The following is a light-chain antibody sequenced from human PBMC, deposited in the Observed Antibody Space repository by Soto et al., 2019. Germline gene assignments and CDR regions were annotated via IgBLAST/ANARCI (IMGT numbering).Light chain of an antibody. CDR3: QQFGNSPWT. J-gene: IGKJ1*01. CDR2: DAS. Sequence: EILLTQSPATLSLSPGERATLSCRASQSVSSRLAWYQQRPGQAPRLLIYDASDRATDTPARFSGSGSGTDFTLTISSLEPEDFAVYYCQQFGNSPWTFGQGTKVEI. CDR1: QSVSSR. V-gene: IGKV3-11*01.